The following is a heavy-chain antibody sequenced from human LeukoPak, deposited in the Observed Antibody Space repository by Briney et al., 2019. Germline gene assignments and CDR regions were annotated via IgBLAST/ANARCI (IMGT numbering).Heavy chain of an antibody. CDR2: IYYSGST. J-gene: IGHJ2*01. D-gene: IGHD2-21*02. V-gene: IGHV4-39*01. CDR1: GGSISSSSYY. Sequence: SETLSLTCTVSGGSISSSSYYWGWIRQPPGKGLEWIGSIYYSGSTYYNPSLKSRVTISVDTSKNQFSLKLSSVTAADTAVYYCASSVVTATWYFELWGRGNLVTVSS. CDR3: ASSVVTATWYFEL.